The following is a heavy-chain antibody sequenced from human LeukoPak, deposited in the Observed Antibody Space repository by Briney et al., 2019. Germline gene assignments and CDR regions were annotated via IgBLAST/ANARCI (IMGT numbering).Heavy chain of an antibody. V-gene: IGHV3-23*01. J-gene: IGHJ1*01. CDR1: GFTFTHYA. CDR3: AKDLHSSSWYNYFQH. CDR2: ISDGGGST. D-gene: IGHD6-13*01. Sequence: GGSLRLSCAASGFTFTHYAMNWVRQAPGKGLEWVSAISDGGGSTYYADSVTGRFTISRDNSKNTLYLQMNYLRDEDTAVYYCAKDLHSSSWYNYFQHWGQGTLVTVSS.